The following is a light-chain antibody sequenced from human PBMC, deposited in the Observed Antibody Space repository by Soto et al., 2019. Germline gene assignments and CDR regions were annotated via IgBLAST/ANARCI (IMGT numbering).Light chain of an antibody. CDR3: GTWDISLSVV. CDR2: DND. J-gene: IGLJ2*01. Sequence: QSVLTQPPSVSADPGQKVTISCSGSSSNIAKNYVYWYQQLPGTAPKLLIFDNDKRPSGIPDRFSGSKSGTSATLGITGLQTGDEADYYCGTWDISLSVVFGGGTKLTVL. CDR1: SSNIAKNY. V-gene: IGLV1-51*01.